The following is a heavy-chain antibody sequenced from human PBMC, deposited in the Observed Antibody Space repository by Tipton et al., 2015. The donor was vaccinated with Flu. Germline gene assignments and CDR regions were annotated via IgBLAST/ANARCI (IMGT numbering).Heavy chain of an antibody. D-gene: IGHD5-18*01. Sequence: QLVQSGAEVKKPGASVKVSCKASGYTFTSYGISWVRQAPGQGLEWMGWISAYNGNTNYAQKLQGRVTMTTDTSTSTAHMELRSLRSDDTAVYYCARDYGYSYGIGGYGMDVWGQGTTVTVSS. V-gene: IGHV1-18*01. CDR1: GYTFTSYG. CDR3: ARDYGYSYGIGGYGMDV. J-gene: IGHJ6*02. CDR2: ISAYNGNT.